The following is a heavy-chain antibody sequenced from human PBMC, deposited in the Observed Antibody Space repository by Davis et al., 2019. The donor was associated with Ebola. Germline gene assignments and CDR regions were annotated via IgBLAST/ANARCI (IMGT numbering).Heavy chain of an antibody. CDR2: IYPGDSDT. CDR3: ARWGRLSYYGMDV. J-gene: IGHJ6*02. CDR1: GYSFTSYW. D-gene: IGHD3-16*01. V-gene: IGHV5-51*01. Sequence: GGSLRLSCTGSGYSFTSYWIGWVRQMPGKGLEWMGIIYPGDSDTRYSPSFQGQVTISADKSISTAYLQWSSLKASDTAMYYCARWGRLSYYGMDVWGQGTTVTVSS.